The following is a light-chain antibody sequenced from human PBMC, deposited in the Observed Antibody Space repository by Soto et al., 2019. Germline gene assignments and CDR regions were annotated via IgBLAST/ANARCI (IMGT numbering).Light chain of an antibody. CDR1: QNIRSW. V-gene: IGKV1-5*03. Sequence: DIQMTQSPSTLSASVGDRVTITCRASQNIRSWLAWYQQKPGKAPELLIYSASGLESGFPSRFSGSGSGTEFTLTIRSLQPDDFATYYCQEYNGNSGLTFGGGTKVEIK. CDR3: QEYNGNSGLT. J-gene: IGKJ4*01. CDR2: SAS.